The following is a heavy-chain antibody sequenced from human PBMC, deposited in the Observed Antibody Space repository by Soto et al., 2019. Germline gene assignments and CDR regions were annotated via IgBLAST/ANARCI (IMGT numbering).Heavy chain of an antibody. V-gene: IGHV4-59*01. Sequence: SETLSLTCTVSGGSISSYYWSWIRQPPGKGLEWIGYIYYSGSTNYNPSLKSRVTISVDTSKNQFSLKLSSVTAADTAVYYCARRYGSAFDSWGKGTMVTVSS. CDR3: ARRYGSAFDS. D-gene: IGHD3-10*01. CDR2: IYYSGST. CDR1: GGSISSYY. J-gene: IGHJ3*02.